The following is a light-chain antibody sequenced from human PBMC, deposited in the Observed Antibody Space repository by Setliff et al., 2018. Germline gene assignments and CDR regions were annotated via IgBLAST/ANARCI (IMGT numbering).Light chain of an antibody. Sequence: QSVLTQPRSVSGSPGRSVTISCTGTSSDVGAYNYVSWYQQHPGKVPKLMIYDVRKRPSGVPDRFSGSKSGNTASLTVSGLQAEDEADYYCCSHTGRSYVFGSGTKVTVL. CDR2: DVR. CDR3: CSHTGRSYV. V-gene: IGLV2-11*01. J-gene: IGLJ1*01. CDR1: SSDVGAYNY.